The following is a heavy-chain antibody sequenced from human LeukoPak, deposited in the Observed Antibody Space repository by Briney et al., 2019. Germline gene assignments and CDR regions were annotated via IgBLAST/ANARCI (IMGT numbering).Heavy chain of an antibody. V-gene: IGHV3-66*01. Sequence: GGSLRLSCVGSGFTVSSNYMSWVRQAPGKGLEWVSVIYSGGSTYYADSVKGRFTISRDNSKNTLYLQMNSLRAEDTAVYYCARNIVVRAFDIWGQGTMVTVSS. CDR1: GFTVSSNY. CDR2: IYSGGST. CDR3: ARNIVVRAFDI. D-gene: IGHD3-10*01. J-gene: IGHJ3*02.